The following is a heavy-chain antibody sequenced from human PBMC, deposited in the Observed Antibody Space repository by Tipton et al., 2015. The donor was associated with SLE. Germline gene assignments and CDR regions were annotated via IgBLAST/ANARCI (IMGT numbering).Heavy chain of an antibody. J-gene: IGHJ6*02. D-gene: IGHD3-9*01. CDR1: GYTFPTFG. Sequence: QVQLVQSGAEVKKPGASMKVSCKASGYTFPTFGITWVRQAPGQGLEWMGWINTYNGNTNYAQKLQDRVTMTTDTSTSTAYMELRSLGSDDTAVYYCARADVRYFDWLSAADVWGQGTTVTVSS. CDR2: INTYNGNT. V-gene: IGHV1-18*01. CDR3: ARADVRYFDWLSAADV.